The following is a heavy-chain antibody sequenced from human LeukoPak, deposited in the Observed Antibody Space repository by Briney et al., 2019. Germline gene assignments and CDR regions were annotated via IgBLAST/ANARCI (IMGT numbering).Heavy chain of an antibody. CDR3: ARDWGRGYCSSTSCSLGY. CDR2: TYSSGST. Sequence: SETLSLTCTVSGGSVTTYYWSWIRQPPGKGLEWIGYTYSSGSTNYNPSLKSRVTISVDKSKNQFSLKLSSVTAADTAVYYCARDWGRGYCSSTSCSLGYWGQGTLVTVSS. CDR1: GGSVTTYY. D-gene: IGHD2-2*01. J-gene: IGHJ4*02. V-gene: IGHV4-59*02.